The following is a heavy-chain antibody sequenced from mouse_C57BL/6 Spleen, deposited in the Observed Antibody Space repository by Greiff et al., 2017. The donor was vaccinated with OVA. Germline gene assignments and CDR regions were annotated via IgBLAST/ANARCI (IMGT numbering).Heavy chain of an antibody. CDR2: IYPGSGST. V-gene: IGHV1-55*01. CDR3: AREGEFTGAMDY. J-gene: IGHJ4*01. D-gene: IGHD4-1*01. CDR1: GYTFTSYW. Sequence: VQLKQPGAELVKPGASVKMSCKASGYTFTSYWITWVKQRPGQGLEWIGDIYPGSGSTNYNEKFKSKATLTVDTSSSTAYMQLSSLTSEDSAVYYCAREGEFTGAMDYWGQGTSVTVSS.